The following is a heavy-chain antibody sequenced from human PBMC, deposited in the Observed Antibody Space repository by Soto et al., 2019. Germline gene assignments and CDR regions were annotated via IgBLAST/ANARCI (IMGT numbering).Heavy chain of an antibody. Sequence: QVQLVQSGAEEKKPGASVKVSCKASGYTFTSYAMHWVRQAPGQRLEWMGWINAGNGNTEYSQKFQGRVTITRDTSASTAYMELSSLRSVDTAVYYCARGGEPIDYWGQGTLVTVSS. D-gene: IGHD2-21*01. CDR3: ARGGEPIDY. V-gene: IGHV1-3*05. CDR1: GYTFTSYA. J-gene: IGHJ4*02. CDR2: INAGNGNT.